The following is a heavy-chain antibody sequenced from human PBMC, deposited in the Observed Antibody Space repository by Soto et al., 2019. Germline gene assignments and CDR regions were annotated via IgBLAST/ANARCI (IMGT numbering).Heavy chain of an antibody. J-gene: IGHJ5*02. Sequence: QVQLVQSGAEGKKPGASVKVSCKASGYTFTGYFMHWVRQAPGQGLEWMGWINPNSGATKYAQKFQGRVTLSRDTSIRTAYMELTGLRSDDTAVYYCARGGGTILAPLPWGQGTQVTVSS. CDR2: INPNSGAT. CDR1: GYTFTGYF. V-gene: IGHV1-2*02. CDR3: ARGGGTILAPLP. D-gene: IGHD3-3*01.